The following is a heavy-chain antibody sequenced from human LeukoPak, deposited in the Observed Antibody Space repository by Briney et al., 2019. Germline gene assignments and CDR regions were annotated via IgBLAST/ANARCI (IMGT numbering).Heavy chain of an antibody. CDR1: GFTFDDYA. Sequence: SGGSLRLSCAASGFTFDDYAMHWVRQAPGKGLEWVSLISGDGGSTYYADSVKGRFTISRDNSKNSLYLQMNSLRTEDTALYYCAKDPTDSAAAPGLGIDYWGQGTLVTVSS. CDR3: AKDPTDSAAAPGLGIDY. J-gene: IGHJ4*02. D-gene: IGHD6-13*01. V-gene: IGHV3-43*02. CDR2: ISGDGGST.